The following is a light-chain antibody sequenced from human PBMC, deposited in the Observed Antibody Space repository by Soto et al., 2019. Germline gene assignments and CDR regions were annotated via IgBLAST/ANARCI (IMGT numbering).Light chain of an antibody. CDR3: LQYHNLWA. Sequence: ILMTQSPASLSVSPGERATLSCRASQNIYSNIAWYQQRPGQAPRLLIYRASTRATGVPARFSGSGSGTEFPITISSLQSEDFAVYSCLQYHNLWAFGQGTKVEIK. V-gene: IGKV3-15*01. J-gene: IGKJ1*01. CDR1: QNIYSN. CDR2: RAS.